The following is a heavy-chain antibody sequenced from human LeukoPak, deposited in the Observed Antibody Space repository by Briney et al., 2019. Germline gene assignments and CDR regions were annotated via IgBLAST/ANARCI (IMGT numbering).Heavy chain of an antibody. J-gene: IGHJ4*02. CDR3: ARSVVGATGFDY. Sequence: GGSLRLSCAASGFTFSSYDMHWVRQATGKGLEWVSAIGTAGDTYYPGSAKGRFTISRENAKNSLYLQMNSLRAGDTAVYYCARSVVGATGFDYWGQGTLVTVSS. CDR1: GFTFSSYD. CDR2: IGTAGDT. D-gene: IGHD1-26*01. V-gene: IGHV3-13*01.